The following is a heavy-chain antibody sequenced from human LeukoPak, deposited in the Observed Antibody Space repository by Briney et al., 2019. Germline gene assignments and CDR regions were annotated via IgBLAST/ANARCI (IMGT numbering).Heavy chain of an antibody. V-gene: IGHV4-39*07. CDR2: INHSGST. CDR3: AIERDDSSGYYLEDY. J-gene: IGHJ4*02. D-gene: IGHD3-22*01. CDR1: GGSISSNDYY. Sequence: SETLSLTCTVSGGSISSNDYYWSWIRQPPGKGLEWIGEINHSGSTNYNPSLKSRVTISVDTSKNQFSLKLSSVTAADTAVYYCAIERDDSSGYYLEDYWGQGTLVTVSS.